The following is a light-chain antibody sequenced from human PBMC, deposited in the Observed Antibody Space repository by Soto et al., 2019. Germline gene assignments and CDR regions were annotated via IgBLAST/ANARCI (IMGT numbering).Light chain of an antibody. J-gene: IGKJ1*01. Sequence: EIVLTQSPGTLALSPGEGATLSCRASQSVTSSYLAWFQQKPGQAPRLLIHGASSRATGILDRFSGSGSGTDFTLSISRLEPEDFAVYYCQQYGSSPPWTFGQVTKVEIK. CDR1: QSVTSSY. CDR2: GAS. V-gene: IGKV3-20*01. CDR3: QQYGSSPPWT.